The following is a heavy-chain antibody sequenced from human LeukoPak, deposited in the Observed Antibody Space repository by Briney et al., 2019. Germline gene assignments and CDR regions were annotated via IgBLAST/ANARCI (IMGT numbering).Heavy chain of an antibody. CDR3: ARENGYRLDY. CDR1: GFMFSAYA. J-gene: IGHJ4*02. V-gene: IGHV3-48*04. CDR2: ISSSSSSI. D-gene: IGHD5-18*01. Sequence: GGSLRLSCAASGFMFSAYAMNWVRQAPGKGLEGISYISSSSSSIYYADSVKGRFTISRDNARTSLYLQMDSLRVDDTAVYFCARENGYRLDYWGQGSLVSVSS.